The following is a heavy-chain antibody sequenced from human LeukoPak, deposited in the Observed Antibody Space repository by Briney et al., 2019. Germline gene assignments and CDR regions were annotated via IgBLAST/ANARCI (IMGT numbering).Heavy chain of an antibody. V-gene: IGHV3-21*04. J-gene: IGHJ5*02. CDR3: AKDSGGSGYFGGFNGFDP. Sequence: GGSLRLSCAASGFTFSSYSMNWVRQAPGKGLEWVSSISSSSSYIYYADSVKGRFTISRDNAKNSLYLQMNSLRAEDTALYYCAKDSGGSGYFGGFNGFDPWGQGTLVTVSS. CDR1: GFTFSSYS. D-gene: IGHD3-3*01. CDR2: ISSSSSYI.